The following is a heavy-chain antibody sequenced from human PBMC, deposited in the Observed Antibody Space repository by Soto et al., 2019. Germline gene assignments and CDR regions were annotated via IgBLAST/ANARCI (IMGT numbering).Heavy chain of an antibody. CDR3: ARVLSLTAGWYFDY. V-gene: IGHV4-59*01. CDR1: GGSISSYY. Sequence: QVQLQESGPGLVKPSETLSLTCTVSGGSISSYYWSWIRQPPGKGLEWIGYIYYSGSTNYNPPLKSRVTISVDTSKNQFSLKLSSVTAADTAVYYCARVLSLTAGWYFDYWGQGTLVTVSS. J-gene: IGHJ4*02. CDR2: IYYSGST. D-gene: IGHD6-19*01.